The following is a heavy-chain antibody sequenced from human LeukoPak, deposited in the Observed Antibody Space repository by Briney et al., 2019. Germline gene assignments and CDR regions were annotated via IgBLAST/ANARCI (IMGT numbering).Heavy chain of an antibody. D-gene: IGHD6-19*01. V-gene: IGHV3-74*01. CDR3: ARGTGSSSGWYAY. CDR2: INSDGSST. Sequence: VRQAPGKGLVWVSRINSDGSSTSYADSVRGRFTISRDNAKNTLYLQVNSLRAEDTAVYYCARGTGSSSGWYAYWGQGTLVTVSS. J-gene: IGHJ4*02.